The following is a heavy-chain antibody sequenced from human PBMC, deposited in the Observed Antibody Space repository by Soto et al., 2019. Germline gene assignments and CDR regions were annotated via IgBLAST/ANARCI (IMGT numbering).Heavy chain of an antibody. V-gene: IGHV4-59*05. J-gene: IGHJ4*02. D-gene: IGHD2-21*01. CDR2: IFYTGTT. CDR3: ARLVVVAPVANV. CDR1: GGSISRYY. Sequence: PSETLSLTCSVSGGSISRYYWSWIRQPPGKGLEWIGGIFYTGTTYYNPSLKDRLSISVDTSKNSFSLNLTSVTAADTAVYFCARLVVVAPVANVWGQGALVTVSS.